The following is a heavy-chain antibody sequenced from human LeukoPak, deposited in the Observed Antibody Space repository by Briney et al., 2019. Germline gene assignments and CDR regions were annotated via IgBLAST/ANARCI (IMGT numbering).Heavy chain of an antibody. CDR2: ISAYNGNT. J-gene: IGHJ4*02. Sequence: ASVKVSCKASGYTFTSYAMNWVRQAPGQGLEWMGWISAYNGNTNYAQKLQGRVTMTTDTSTSTAYMELRSLRSDDTAVYYCARDLEYCSGGSCLYYFDYWGQGTLVTVSS. D-gene: IGHD2-15*01. CDR3: ARDLEYCSGGSCLYYFDY. CDR1: GYTFTSYA. V-gene: IGHV1-18*01.